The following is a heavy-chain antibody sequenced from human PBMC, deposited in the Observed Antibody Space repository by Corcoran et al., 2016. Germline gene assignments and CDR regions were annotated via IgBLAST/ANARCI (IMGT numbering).Heavy chain of an antibody. J-gene: IGHJ6*02. V-gene: IGHV4-4*07. CDR1: GGSISSYY. CDR3: ASEPREDCSSTSCYGMDV. Sequence: QVQLQESGPGLVKPSETLSLTCTVSGGSISSYYWSWIRQPAGKGLEWIGRIYTSGGTNYNPSLKSRVTMSVDTSKNQFSLKLSSVTAADTAVDYCASEPREDCSSTSCYGMDVWGQGTTVTVSS. D-gene: IGHD2-2*01. CDR2: IYTSGGT.